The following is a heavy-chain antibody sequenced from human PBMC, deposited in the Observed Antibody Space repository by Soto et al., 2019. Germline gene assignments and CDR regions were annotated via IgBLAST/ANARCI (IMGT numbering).Heavy chain of an antibody. CDR1: GSSITNSFY. CDR2: ISHTGRT. Sequence: SETLSLTCRVSGSSITNSFYWGWIRQSLEKGLEWIGSISHTGRTSYNPSLKSRVTISVDTSKNQFSLTLTSVTAADTAVYYCARDPANLALAVAYFDSWGQGTLVTVSS. J-gene: IGHJ4*02. D-gene: IGHD2-15*01. V-gene: IGHV4-38-2*02. CDR3: ARDPANLALAVAYFDS.